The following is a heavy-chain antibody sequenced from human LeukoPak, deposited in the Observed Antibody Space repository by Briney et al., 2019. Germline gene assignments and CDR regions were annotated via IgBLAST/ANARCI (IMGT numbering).Heavy chain of an antibody. CDR1: GFTFSSYA. J-gene: IGHJ4*02. Sequence: PGRSLRPSCAASGFTFSSYAMHWVRQAPGKGLEWVAVISYDGSNKYYADSVKGRFTISRDNSKNTLYLQMNSLRAEDTAVYYCARDGIVAAFDYWGQGTLVTVGS. V-gene: IGHV3-30*04. CDR3: ARDGIVAAFDY. CDR2: ISYDGSNK. D-gene: IGHD5-12*01.